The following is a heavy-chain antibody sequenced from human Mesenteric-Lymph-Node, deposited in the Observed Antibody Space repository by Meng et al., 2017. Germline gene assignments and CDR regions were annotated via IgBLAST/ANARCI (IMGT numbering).Heavy chain of an antibody. Sequence: QLQLQESGPGLVKPSETRSLTCTVSGGSIRSSSYYCGWIRQPPGKGLEYIGSIFYSGNTYYNPSLKSRVTISIDTSENQFSLKLSSVTAADTAVYYCARRVFYGSANFDYWGQGTLVTVSS. CDR3: ARRVFYGSANFDY. V-gene: IGHV4-39*01. CDR2: IFYSGNT. CDR1: GGSIRSSSYY. D-gene: IGHD3-10*01. J-gene: IGHJ4*02.